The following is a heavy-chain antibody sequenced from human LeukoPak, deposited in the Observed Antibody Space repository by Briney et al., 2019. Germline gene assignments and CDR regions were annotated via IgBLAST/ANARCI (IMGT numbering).Heavy chain of an antibody. J-gene: IGHJ6*02. CDR1: GFTFSSYS. CDR3: ARGGRYDVLTGIPPGRYGLDV. D-gene: IGHD3-9*01. Sequence: GGSLRLSCAASGFTFSSYSMNWVRQAPGKGLEWVSYISGTSSTRYYADSVKGRFTISRDEAKNSLYLQMNSLRDEDTAVYYCARGGRYDVLTGIPPGRYGLDVWGQGTTVTVSS. CDR2: ISGTSSTR. V-gene: IGHV3-48*02.